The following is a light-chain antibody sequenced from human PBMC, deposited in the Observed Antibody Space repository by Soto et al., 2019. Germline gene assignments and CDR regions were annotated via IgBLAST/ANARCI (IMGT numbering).Light chain of an antibody. CDR3: QQYSSSPS. Sequence: EIVMTQYRTTLSVSPGERTTLSCRASKSVSTNLAWYQQKPGQVPSLLIYGASTRASGIPARFSGSGSGTEFTLTIGSLQSEDFAVYYCQQYSSSPSFGQGTRLEIK. CDR1: KSVSTN. V-gene: IGKV3-15*01. CDR2: GAS. J-gene: IGKJ5*01.